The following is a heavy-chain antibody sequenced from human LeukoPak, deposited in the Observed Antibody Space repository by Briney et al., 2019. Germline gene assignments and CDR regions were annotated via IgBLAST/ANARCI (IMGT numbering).Heavy chain of an antibody. V-gene: IGHV3-74*01. CDR1: GFTFSSYW. J-gene: IGHJ4*02. D-gene: IGHD1-26*01. Sequence: GGSLRLSCAASGFTFSSYWMHWVRQASGKGLVWVSRINSDGSSTSYADSVKGRFTISRDNAKNTLYLQMNSLRAEDTAVYYCARAPEWEPPLDYWGQGTLVTVSS. CDR2: INSDGSST. CDR3: ARAPEWEPPLDY.